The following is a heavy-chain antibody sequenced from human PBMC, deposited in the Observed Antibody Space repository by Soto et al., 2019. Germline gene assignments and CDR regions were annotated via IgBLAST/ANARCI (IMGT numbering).Heavy chain of an antibody. V-gene: IGHV3-23*01. D-gene: IGHD2-15*01. CDR3: AKGGSSSCFDL. J-gene: IGHJ2*01. CDR2: VSGSGGST. Sequence: EVQLLESGGGLAQPGGSLRLSCAGSGFTFSSYAMSWVRQVPGRGPEWVSAVSGSGGSTYHADSVKGRFTVSRDNSKNTLHLQMNSLRAEDTAVYYCAKGGSSSCFDLWGRGTLVTVSS. CDR1: GFTFSSYA.